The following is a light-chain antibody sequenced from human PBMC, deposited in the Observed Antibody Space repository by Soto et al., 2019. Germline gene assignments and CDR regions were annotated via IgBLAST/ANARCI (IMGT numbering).Light chain of an antibody. CDR1: HSLVYSDGNTY. CDR3: MQGTHWPAA. J-gene: IGKJ1*01. Sequence: DVVMTQSPLSLPVTLGQPASISCRSSHSLVYSDGNTYLNWLQQRPGQSPRRLIYKVSIRDSGVPDRFSGSGSGTDFTLKISRVEAEDVRIYYCMQGTHWPAAFGQGSKVEIK. CDR2: KVS. V-gene: IGKV2-30*01.